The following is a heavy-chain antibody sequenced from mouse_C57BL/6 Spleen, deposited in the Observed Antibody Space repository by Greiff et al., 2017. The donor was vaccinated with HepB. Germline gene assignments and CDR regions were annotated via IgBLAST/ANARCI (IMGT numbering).Heavy chain of an antibody. CDR1: GFSLTSYG. V-gene: IGHV2-2*01. D-gene: IGHD1-1*01. Sequence: VQLQESGPGLVQPSQSLSITCTVSGFSLTSYGVHWVRQSPGKGLEWLGVIWSGGSTDYNAAFISRLSISKDNSKSQVFFKMNSLQADDTAIYYCARFPITTVVADYAMDYWGQGTSVTVSS. J-gene: IGHJ4*01. CDR2: IWSGGST. CDR3: ARFPITTVVADYAMDY.